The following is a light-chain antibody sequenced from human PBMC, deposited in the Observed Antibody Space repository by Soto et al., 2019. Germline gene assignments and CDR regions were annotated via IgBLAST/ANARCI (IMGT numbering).Light chain of an antibody. CDR1: SSDVGAYNY. CDR3: SSYTSSNTWV. V-gene: IGLV2-14*01. J-gene: IGLJ3*02. CDR2: EVS. Sequence: QLVLTQPASVSGSPGQSITISCTGTSSDVGAYNYVSWYQQHPGKAPKLMIYEVSNRPSGVSNRFSGSKSGNTASLTISGLQAEDEADYYCSSYTSSNTWVFGGGTKLTVL.